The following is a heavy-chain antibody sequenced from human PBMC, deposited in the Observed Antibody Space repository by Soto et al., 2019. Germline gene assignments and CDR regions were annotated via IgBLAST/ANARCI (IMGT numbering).Heavy chain of an antibody. Sequence: QVHLQESGPGLLKPSQTLSLTCTVSGAAVSGGGQYWNWVRQLPGQGLEWIGNIYYIGSTDYNPSLKSRVKISFDTSKNQFSLKLIAVTAADTAVYYCARELVLGDGGGFDVWGQGTTVTVSS. CDR2: IYYIGST. CDR1: GAAVSGGGQY. D-gene: IGHD6-6*01. J-gene: IGHJ6*02. V-gene: IGHV4-31*03. CDR3: ARELVLGDGGGFDV.